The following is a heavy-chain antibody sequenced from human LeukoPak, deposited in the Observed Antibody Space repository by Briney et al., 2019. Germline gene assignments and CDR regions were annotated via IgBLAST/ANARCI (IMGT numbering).Heavy chain of an antibody. CDR2: INAGNGNT. Sequence: GASVKVSCKASGYTFTSYAMHWVRQATGQRLEWMGWINAGNGNTKYPQKLQGRVTMTTDTSTSTTYMELRSLRSDDTAVYYCARDCRSGRWLLHRANWFDPWGQGTLVTVSS. J-gene: IGHJ5*02. D-gene: IGHD5-24*01. CDR1: GYTFTSYA. V-gene: IGHV1-3*01. CDR3: ARDCRSGRWLLHRANWFDP.